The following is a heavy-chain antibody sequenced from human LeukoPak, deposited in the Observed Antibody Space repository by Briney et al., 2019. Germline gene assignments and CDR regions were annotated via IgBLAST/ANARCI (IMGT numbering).Heavy chain of an antibody. V-gene: IGHV3-48*04. CDR3: ARDSGSYEDNYYYYCMDV. J-gene: IGHJ6*03. CDR1: GFTFSSYS. Sequence: PGGSLRLSCAASGFTFSSYSMNWVRQAPGKGLEWVSYISSSSSTIYYADSVKGRFTISRDNAKNSLYLQMNSLRAEDTAVYYCARDSGSYEDNYYYYCMDVWGKGTTVTVSS. CDR2: ISSSSSTI. D-gene: IGHD1-26*01.